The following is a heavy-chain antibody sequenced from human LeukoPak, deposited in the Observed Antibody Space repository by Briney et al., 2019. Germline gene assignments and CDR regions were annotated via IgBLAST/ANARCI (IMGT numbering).Heavy chain of an antibody. J-gene: IGHJ6*02. V-gene: IGHV1-46*01. CDR1: GYTVTSYY. Sequence: ASVKVSCKASGYTVTSYYMHWVRQAPGQGLEWMGIVNPSSISASYAQKFQGRVTMTRDTSMSTVSMELSSLRSDDTAVYYCASVYQHGMDVWGQGTTVTVSS. CDR2: VNPSSISA. D-gene: IGHD2-2*01. CDR3: ASVYQHGMDV.